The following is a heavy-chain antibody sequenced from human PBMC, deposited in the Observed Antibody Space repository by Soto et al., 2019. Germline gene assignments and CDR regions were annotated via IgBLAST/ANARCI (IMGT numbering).Heavy chain of an antibody. V-gene: IGHV1-2*04. J-gene: IGHJ4*02. CDR2: INPNSGGT. CDR3: ASENNVLPGGYFDY. CDR1: GYTFTGYY. Sequence: ASVKVSCKASGYTFTGYYMHWVRQAPGQGLEWMGWINPNSGGTNYAQKFQGWVTMTRDTSISTAYMELSRLRSDDTAVYYCASENNVLPGGYFDYWGQGTLVTVSS. D-gene: IGHD3-10*01.